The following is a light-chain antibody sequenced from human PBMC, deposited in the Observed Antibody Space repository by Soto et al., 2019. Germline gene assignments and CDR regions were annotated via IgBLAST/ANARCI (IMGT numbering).Light chain of an antibody. CDR3: QQYYRWGLA. J-gene: IGKJ4*01. V-gene: IGKV3D-15*01. Sequence: VMTQSPANLSVSPGEGVTLFCRASQNVATNLAWYQLKPGQAPRLLIHASSTRAAGIPGTFSGSGSGTQFSLTICSVQSEDSAVYYCQQYYRWGLAFGGGTKVEI. CDR1: QNVATN. CDR2: ASS.